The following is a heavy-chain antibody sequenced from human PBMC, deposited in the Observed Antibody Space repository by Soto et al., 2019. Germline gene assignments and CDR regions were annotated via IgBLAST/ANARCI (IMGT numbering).Heavy chain of an antibody. J-gene: IGHJ6*03. Sequence: PGGSLRLSCAASGFTFSSYAMSWVRQAPGKGLEWVSAISGSGGSTYYADSVKGRFTISRDNSKNTLYLQMNSLRAEDTAVYYCAKDDAEDYYYYYYMDVWGKGTTVTVSS. CDR1: GFTFSSYA. V-gene: IGHV3-23*01. CDR2: ISGSGGST. CDR3: AKDDAEDYYYYYYMDV.